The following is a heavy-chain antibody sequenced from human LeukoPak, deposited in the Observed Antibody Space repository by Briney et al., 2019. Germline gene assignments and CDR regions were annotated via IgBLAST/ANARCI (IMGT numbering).Heavy chain of an antibody. Sequence: SQTLSLTYAISGDSVSSNSAAWNWIRQSPSRGLEWLGRTYYRSKWYNDYAVSVKSRITINPDTSKNQFSLQLNSVTPEDTAVYYCARERTLDYYDSSGYYPKVKHAFDIWGQGTMVTVSS. CDR2: TYYRSKWYN. CDR3: ARERTLDYYDSSGYYPKVKHAFDI. D-gene: IGHD3-22*01. V-gene: IGHV6-1*01. CDR1: GDSVSSNSAA. J-gene: IGHJ3*02.